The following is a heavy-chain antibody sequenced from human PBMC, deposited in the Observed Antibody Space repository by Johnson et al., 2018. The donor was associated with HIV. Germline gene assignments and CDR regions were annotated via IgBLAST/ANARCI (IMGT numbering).Heavy chain of an antibody. CDR1: GFTFSSYA. V-gene: IGHV3-30*04. J-gene: IGHJ3*02. Sequence: QVQLVESGGGLVQPGGSLRLSCAASGFTFSSYAMHWVRQAPGKGLEWVAVISYDGSNKYYADSVKGRFTISRDNSKNTLYLQMNSLRAEDTAVYYCAKSAHLLSGWEAMGAFDIWGQGTMVTVSS. CDR2: ISYDGSNK. D-gene: IGHD6-19*01. CDR3: AKSAHLLSGWEAMGAFDI.